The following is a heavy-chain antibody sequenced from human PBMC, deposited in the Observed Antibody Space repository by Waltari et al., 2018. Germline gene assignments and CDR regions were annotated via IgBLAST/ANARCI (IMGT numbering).Heavy chain of an antibody. CDR3: ARARLAARTWFDP. Sequence: DVQLVESGGGLVHPGGSLILSCAASGFTFSDYCIPLVRQAPGKGLVWVSRINSDGSSTSYADSVKGRFTISRDNAKNTLYLQMNSLRAEDTAVYYCARARLAARTWFDPWGQGTLVTVSS. D-gene: IGHD2-15*01. J-gene: IGHJ5*02. CDR2: INSDGSST. V-gene: IGHV3-74*01. CDR1: GFTFSDYC.